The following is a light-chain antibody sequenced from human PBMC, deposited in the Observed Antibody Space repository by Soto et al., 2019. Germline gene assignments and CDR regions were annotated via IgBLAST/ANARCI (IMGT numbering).Light chain of an antibody. J-gene: IGKJ5*01. CDR1: QSVSSSY. V-gene: IGKV3-20*01. Sequence: EIVLTQSPCTLSWSPGERATLSCGASQSVSSSYLAWYQQKPGQAPRLLIYGASSRATGIPDRFSGSVSGTDFTLTISRLETEDFAVYYCQQYGNSPITFGQGTRLEIK. CDR3: QQYGNSPIT. CDR2: GAS.